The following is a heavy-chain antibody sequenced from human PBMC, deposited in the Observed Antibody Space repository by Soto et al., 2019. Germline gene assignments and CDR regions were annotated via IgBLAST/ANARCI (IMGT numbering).Heavy chain of an antibody. CDR2: IYYSGST. Sequence: PSESLSLTCTVSGRSVGSYYWSWIRQSPGKGLEWIGYIYYSGSTKYKPSLKSRVTISVDTSKNQFSLKVSSATAAHTAVYYFARHSIRDIGISDFDSWGLGDVVTLSS. CDR1: GRSVGSYY. J-gene: IGHJ4*03. V-gene: IGHV4-59*08. D-gene: IGHD2-21*02. CDR3: ARHSIRDIGISDFDS.